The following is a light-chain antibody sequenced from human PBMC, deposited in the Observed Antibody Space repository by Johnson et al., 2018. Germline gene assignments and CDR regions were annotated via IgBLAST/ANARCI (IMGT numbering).Light chain of an antibody. CDR3: GTWDSSRQAGNV. J-gene: IGLJ1*01. CDR1: SSNIGNNY. CDR2: ENN. V-gene: IGLV1-51*02. Sequence: QSVLTQPPSVSAAPGQKVTISCSGSSSNIGNNYVSWYQQLPGTAPKLLIYENNKRPSGIPVRFSGSKSGTSATLGITGLQTGAEADYYCGTWDSSRQAGNVFGTGTKVTVL.